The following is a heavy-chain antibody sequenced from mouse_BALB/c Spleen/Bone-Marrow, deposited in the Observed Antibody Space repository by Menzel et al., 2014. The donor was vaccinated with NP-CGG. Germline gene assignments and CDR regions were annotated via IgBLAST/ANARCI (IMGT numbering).Heavy chain of an antibody. J-gene: IGHJ4*01. CDR2: ISSGGSYT. D-gene: IGHD2-4*01. V-gene: IGHV5-9-4*01. CDR1: GSTFSSYA. Sequence: EVQGVESGGGLVKPGGSLKLSCAASGSTFSSYAMSWVRQSPEKRLEWVAEISSGGSYTYYPDTVTGRFTISRDNAKNTLYLEMSSLRSEDTAMYYCAREGLRRRAAMDYWGQGTSVTVSS. CDR3: AREGLRRRAAMDY.